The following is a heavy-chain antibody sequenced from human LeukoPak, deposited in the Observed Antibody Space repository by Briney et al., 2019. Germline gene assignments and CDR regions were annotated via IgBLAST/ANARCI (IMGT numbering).Heavy chain of an antibody. CDR2: ISGSGGST. CDR3: ARDLEAVAGTGRLDP. Sequence: GGSLRLSCAASGFTFSSYAMSWVRQAPGKGLEWVSAISGSGGSTYYADSVKGRFTISRDNSKNTLYLQMNSLRAEDTAVYYCARDLEAVAGTGRLDPWGQGTLVTVSS. CDR1: GFTFSSYA. D-gene: IGHD6-19*01. V-gene: IGHV3-23*01. J-gene: IGHJ5*02.